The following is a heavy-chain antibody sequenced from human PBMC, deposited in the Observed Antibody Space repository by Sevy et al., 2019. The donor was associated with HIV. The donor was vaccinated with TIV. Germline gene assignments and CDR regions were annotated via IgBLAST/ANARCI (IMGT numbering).Heavy chain of an antibody. J-gene: IGHJ6*02. CDR3: ARRGILLRGGDYFYYGLDV. CDR2: IFPGDSDT. CDR1: GYDFSTYW. D-gene: IGHD1-26*01. V-gene: IGHV5-51*01. Sequence: GESLKISCKGSGYDFSTYWIAWVRQMPGKGLELMGIIFPGDSDTRYSPSFQGQVTISADDSIRTSYLQWISLKASDTAIYYCARRGILLRGGDYFYYGLDVWGQGTTVTVSS.